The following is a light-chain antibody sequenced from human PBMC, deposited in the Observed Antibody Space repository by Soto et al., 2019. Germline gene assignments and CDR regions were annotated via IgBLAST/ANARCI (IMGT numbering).Light chain of an antibody. V-gene: IGLV4-69*01. CDR1: SEQSTYA. Sequence: QTVVTQSPSASASLGASVKFTCTLNSEQSTYAIAWHRQQPEKGPRYLMRIYSDGSHVRGDGIPDRFSGSSSGAERHLTISSLQSDDEAEYYCQTWGAGSVVFGGGTKVTVL. J-gene: IGLJ2*01. CDR3: QTWGAGSVV. CDR2: IYSDGSH.